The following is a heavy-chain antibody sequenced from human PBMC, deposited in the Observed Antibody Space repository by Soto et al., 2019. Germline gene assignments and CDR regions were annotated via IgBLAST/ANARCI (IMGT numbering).Heavy chain of an antibody. V-gene: IGHV1-69*08. CDR1: GGTFSSYP. D-gene: IGHD2-2*01. CDR2: VIPVLGTT. Sequence: QVQLVQSGAEEKKPGSSVKVSCKASGGTFSSYPISWVRQAPGQGLEWMGRVIPVLGTTNYARSFQDRVTITADMSTSTAYMELSSLRSEDTAVYYCARGTNICIKDTCFAPFDPWGQGTLVTVSS. CDR3: ARGTNICIKDTCFAPFDP. J-gene: IGHJ5*02.